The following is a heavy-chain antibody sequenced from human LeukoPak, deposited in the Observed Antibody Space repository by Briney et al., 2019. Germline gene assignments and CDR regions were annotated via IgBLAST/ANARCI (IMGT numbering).Heavy chain of an antibody. CDR1: GGSISSSSYY. Sequence: SETLSLTCTVSGGSISSSSYYWGWIRQPPGKGLEWIGSLYYSGSAYYNPSLKSRVTISVDTSNNQFSLKLSSVTAADTAVYYCARRELSTIDYWGQGTLVTVSS. V-gene: IGHV4-39*01. CDR3: ARRELSTIDY. J-gene: IGHJ4*02. D-gene: IGHD2-2*01. CDR2: LYYSGSA.